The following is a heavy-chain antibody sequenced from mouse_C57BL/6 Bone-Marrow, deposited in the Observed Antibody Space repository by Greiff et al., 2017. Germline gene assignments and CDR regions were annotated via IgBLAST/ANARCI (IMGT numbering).Heavy chain of an antibody. CDR2: ISSGGSYT. D-gene: IGHD1-1*01. CDR3: ARQDYYGAY. V-gene: IGHV5-6*01. Sequence: EVKLMESGGDLVKPGGSLKLSCAASGFTFSSYGMSWVRQTPDKRLEWVATISSGGSYTYYPDSVKGRFTISRDNAKNTLYLQMSSLKSEDTARYYCARQDYYGAYWGQGTLVTVSA. J-gene: IGHJ3*01. CDR1: GFTFSSYG.